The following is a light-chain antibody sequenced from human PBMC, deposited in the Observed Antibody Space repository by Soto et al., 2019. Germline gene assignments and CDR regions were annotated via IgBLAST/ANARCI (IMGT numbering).Light chain of an antibody. CDR1: QPIASN. V-gene: IGKV3-15*01. CDR2: PAS. Sequence: EVLMTQSPATMSLSSGGRGTVSCRASQPIASNGAWDQERPRQPPTLLIFPASTRPPGLPGGFPGSGSGTPFPLPFPSLHSAELAAYSCQQSNHWSYTFGQGTK. CDR3: QQSNHWSYT. J-gene: IGKJ2*01.